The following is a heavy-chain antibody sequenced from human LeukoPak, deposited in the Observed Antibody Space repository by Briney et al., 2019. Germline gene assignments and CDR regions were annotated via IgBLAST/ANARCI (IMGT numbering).Heavy chain of an antibody. V-gene: IGHV3-23*01. CDR2: ISGSGGST. CDR3: ANQVIAAAGTFDY. Sequence: GGSLRLSCAASGFTFGSYAMSWVRQAPGKGLEWVSAISGSGGSTYYADSVKGRFTISRDNSKNTLYLQMNSLRAEDTAVYYCANQVIAAAGTFDYWGQGTLVTVSS. D-gene: IGHD6-13*01. J-gene: IGHJ4*02. CDR1: GFTFGSYA.